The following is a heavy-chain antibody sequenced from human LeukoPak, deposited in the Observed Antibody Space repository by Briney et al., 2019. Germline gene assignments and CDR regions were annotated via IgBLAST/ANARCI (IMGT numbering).Heavy chain of an antibody. CDR1: GFTFTNYA. V-gene: IGHV3-23*01. CDR3: AKRAYYDSRGYYYLYYFDN. D-gene: IGHD3-22*01. CDR2: ISSGAST. Sequence: GGSLRLSCAASGFTFTNYAMTWVRQAPGKGLEWVSTISSGASTYYADSVKGRFTISRDNSRNMVYLQMSNLRADDTAVYYCAKRAYYDSRGYYYLYYFDNWGQGTLVTVSS. J-gene: IGHJ4*02.